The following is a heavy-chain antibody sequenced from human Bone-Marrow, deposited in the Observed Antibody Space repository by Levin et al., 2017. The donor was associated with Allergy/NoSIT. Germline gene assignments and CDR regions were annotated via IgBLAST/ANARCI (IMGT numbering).Heavy chain of an antibody. D-gene: IGHD3-3*01. J-gene: IGHJ6*02. CDR3: ARARTDFWSGWDV. CDR2: ISSRSTTI. Sequence: GGSLRLSCAATGFSLSLYSMSWVRQAPGKGLEWVSDISSRSTTIYYADSAKGRFTISRDNAKNSLYLQMNGLRAADTAVYYCARARTDFWSGWDVWGPGTTVTVSS. CDR1: GFSLSLYS. V-gene: IGHV3-48*04.